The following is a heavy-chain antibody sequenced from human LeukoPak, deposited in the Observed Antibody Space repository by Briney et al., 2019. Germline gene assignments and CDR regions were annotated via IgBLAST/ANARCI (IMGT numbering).Heavy chain of an antibody. D-gene: IGHD4-17*01. Sequence: PSETLSLTCTVSGGSVSSYFWSWIRQPPGKGLEWIGYMYYSGSTNYNPSLKSRVTISIDTSKNQFSLQLSSVTAADTAVYYCARNGENPLDFDYWGQGTLVTVSS. CDR1: GGSVSSYF. CDR3: ARNGENPLDFDY. V-gene: IGHV4-59*02. J-gene: IGHJ4*02. CDR2: MYYSGST.